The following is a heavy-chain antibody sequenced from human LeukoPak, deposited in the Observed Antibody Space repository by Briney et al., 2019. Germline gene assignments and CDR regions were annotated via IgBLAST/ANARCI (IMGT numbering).Heavy chain of an antibody. Sequence: LETLSLTCAVSDASFSSHYWTWIRQPPGKGLEWIGYISYIGSTNYNPSLKSRVTISIDTSKNQFSLKLTSVTAADTAVYYCARDLVTVTKGFDIWGQGTMVSVSS. CDR3: ARDLVTVTKGFDI. D-gene: IGHD4-17*01. CDR1: DASFSSHY. CDR2: ISYIGST. J-gene: IGHJ3*02. V-gene: IGHV4-59*11.